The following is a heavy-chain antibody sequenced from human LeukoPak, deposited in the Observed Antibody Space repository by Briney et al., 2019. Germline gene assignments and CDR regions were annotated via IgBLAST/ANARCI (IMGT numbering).Heavy chain of an antibody. CDR3: ARSGGELPSDY. CDR1: GYTFTSYY. Sequence: GASVKVSCKASGYTFTSYYMHWVRQAPGQGLEWMGIINPSGGSTSYAQKFQGRVTMTRDMSTSTVYMELSSLRSEDTAVYYCARSGGELPSDYWGQGTLVTVSS. J-gene: IGHJ4*02. V-gene: IGHV1-46*01. CDR2: INPSGGST. D-gene: IGHD2-21*01.